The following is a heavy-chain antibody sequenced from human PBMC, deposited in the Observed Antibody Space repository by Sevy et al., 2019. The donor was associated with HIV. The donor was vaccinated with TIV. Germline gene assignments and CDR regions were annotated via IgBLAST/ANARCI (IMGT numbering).Heavy chain of an antibody. CDR2: ITGGSSYI. Sequence: GGSLRLSCAASGFTFSSYTMNWVRQAPGKGLEWVSSITGGSSYIYYADSVKGRFTISRANAKNSTYLQMNSLRAEDTAVYYCAGDGGCSSTSCLLNFDCWGQGSLVTVSS. V-gene: IGHV3-21*01. CDR3: AGDGGCSSTSCLLNFDC. D-gene: IGHD2-2*01. J-gene: IGHJ4*02. CDR1: GFTFSSYT.